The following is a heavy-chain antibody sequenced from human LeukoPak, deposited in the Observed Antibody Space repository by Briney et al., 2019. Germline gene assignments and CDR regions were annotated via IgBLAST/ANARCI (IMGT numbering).Heavy chain of an antibody. V-gene: IGHV4-4*02. CDR3: ARETSGYDLGRFYYYYYMDV. D-gene: IGHD5-12*01. J-gene: IGHJ6*03. CDR2: IYHSGST. CDR1: GGSISSSNW. Sequence: PSETLSLTCAVSGGSISSSNWWSWVRQPPGKGLEWIGEIYHSGSTNYNPSLKSRVTISVDKSKNQFSLKLSSVTAADTAVYYCARETSGYDLGRFYYYYYMDVWGKGTTVTVSS.